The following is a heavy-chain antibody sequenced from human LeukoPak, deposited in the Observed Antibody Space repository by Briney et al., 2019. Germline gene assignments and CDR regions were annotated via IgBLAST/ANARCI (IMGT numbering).Heavy chain of an antibody. Sequence: GGSLRLSCAASGFTFNTYAMNWVRQAPGKGLEWVSAISGTGGDTYYADSVKGRFTISRDNSKNTLYLHMNILRAEDTAVYYCAKAPGYCSSTSCYNRYYFDYWGQGTLVTVSS. J-gene: IGHJ4*02. D-gene: IGHD2-2*02. V-gene: IGHV3-23*01. CDR2: ISGTGGDT. CDR3: AKAPGYCSSTSCYNRYYFDY. CDR1: GFTFNTYA.